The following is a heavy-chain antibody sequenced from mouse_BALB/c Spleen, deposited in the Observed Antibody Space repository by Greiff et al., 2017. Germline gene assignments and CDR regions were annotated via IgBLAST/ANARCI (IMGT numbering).Heavy chain of an antibody. Sequence: QVQLKQSGAELMKPGASVKISCKATGYTFSSYWIEWVKQRPGHGLEWIGEILPGSGSTNYNEKFKGKATFTADTSSNTAYMQLSSLTSEDSAVYYCARGTAPAWFAYWGQGTLVTVSA. J-gene: IGHJ3*01. V-gene: IGHV1-9*01. CDR2: ILPGSGST. CDR3: ARGTAPAWFAY. D-gene: IGHD3-3*01. CDR1: GYTFSSYW.